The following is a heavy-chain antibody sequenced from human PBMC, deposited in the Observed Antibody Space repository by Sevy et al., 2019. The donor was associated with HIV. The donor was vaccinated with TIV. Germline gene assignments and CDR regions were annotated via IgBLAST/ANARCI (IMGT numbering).Heavy chain of an antibody. V-gene: IGHV3-7*03. Sequence: GGYLRLSCAASGFTFSSYWMSWVRQAPGKGLEWVANIKQDGSEKYYVDSVKGRFTVSRDNANNSLYLQMNSLRAEDTAVYYCARVDYGGNSGYDYYYYMDVWGKGTTVTVSS. CDR1: GFTFSSYW. CDR2: IKQDGSEK. J-gene: IGHJ6*03. D-gene: IGHD4-17*01. CDR3: ARVDYGGNSGYDYYYYMDV.